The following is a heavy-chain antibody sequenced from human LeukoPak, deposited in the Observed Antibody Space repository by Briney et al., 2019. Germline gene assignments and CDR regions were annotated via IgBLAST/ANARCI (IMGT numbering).Heavy chain of an antibody. V-gene: IGHV3-7*01. CDR2: IKQDGSEK. J-gene: IGHJ4*02. CDR3: RLITMVRGATFDY. CDR1: GFTFSSYW. D-gene: IGHD3-10*01. Sequence: PGGSLRLSCAASGFTFSSYWMSWVRQAPGKGLEWVANIKQDGSEKYYVDSVRGRFTISRDNAKNSLYLQMNSLRAEDTAVYYCRLITMVRGATFDYWGQGTLVTVSS.